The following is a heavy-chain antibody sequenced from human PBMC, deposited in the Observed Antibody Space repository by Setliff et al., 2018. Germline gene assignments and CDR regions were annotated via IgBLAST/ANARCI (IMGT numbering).Heavy chain of an antibody. CDR2: IYTSGST. D-gene: IGHD3-3*01. J-gene: IGHJ4*02. V-gene: IGHV4-61*09. CDR1: GGSISSASYY. CDR3: ARRTEYYNFWSGYYEY. Sequence: SETLSLTCTVSGGSISSASYYWSWIRQPAGQGLEWIGHIYTSGSTNYNPSLKSRVTISVATSKNQFSLKLSSVPAADTAVYYCARRTEYYNFWSGYYEYWGQGTLVTVSS.